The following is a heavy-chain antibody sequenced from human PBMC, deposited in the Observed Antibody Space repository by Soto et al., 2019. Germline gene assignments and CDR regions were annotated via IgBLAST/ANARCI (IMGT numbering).Heavy chain of an antibody. J-gene: IGHJ4*02. CDR3: STNTVSTNF. D-gene: IGHD4-17*01. Sequence: PGGSVRLSCSASGLTFSNAWMSWVRQAPGKGLEWVGRIKSKSDGETTTYAAPVKGRFTIPRDDSQNTMYLQMNGRRTEDTAMYNCSTNTVSTNFRGQGXLGTLS. CDR1: GLTFSNAW. V-gene: IGHV3-15*01. CDR2: IKSKSDGETT.